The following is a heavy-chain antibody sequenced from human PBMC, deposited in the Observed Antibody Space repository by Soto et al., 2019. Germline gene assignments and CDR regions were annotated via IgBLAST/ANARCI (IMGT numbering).Heavy chain of an antibody. J-gene: IGHJ6*02. CDR2: IYYSGST. V-gene: IGHV4-31*03. CDR3: ARDRTIFGGLPYYYYYGMDV. CDR1: GGYISSGGYY. Sequence: SETLSLTCTVSGGYISSGGYYWSWIRQHPGKGLEWIGYIYYSGSTYYNPSLKSRVTISVDTSKNQFSLKLSSVTAADTAVYYCARDRTIFGGLPYYYYYGMDVWGQGTTVTVSS. D-gene: IGHD3-3*01.